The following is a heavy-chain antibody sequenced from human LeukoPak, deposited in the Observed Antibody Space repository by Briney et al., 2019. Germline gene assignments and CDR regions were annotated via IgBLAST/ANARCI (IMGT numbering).Heavy chain of an antibody. Sequence: SETLSLTCTVSGGSISSYYWSWIRQPPGKGLEWIGYIYYSGSTNYNPPLKSRVTISVDTSKNHFSLKLSSVTAADTAVYYCARLGDILTGPPYWFDPWGQGTLVTVSS. V-gene: IGHV4-59*08. CDR2: IYYSGST. D-gene: IGHD3-9*01. CDR1: GGSISSYY. CDR3: ARLGDILTGPPYWFDP. J-gene: IGHJ5*02.